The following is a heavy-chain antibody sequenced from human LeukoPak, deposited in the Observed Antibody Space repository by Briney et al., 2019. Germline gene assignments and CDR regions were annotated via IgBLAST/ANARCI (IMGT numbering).Heavy chain of an antibody. CDR2: ISAYNGNT. J-gene: IGHJ4*02. Sequence: ASVKVSCKASGYTFTSYGISWVRQAPGRGLEWMGWISAYNGNTNYAQKLQGRVTMTADTSTSTAYMELRSLRSDDTAVYYCARFTSYYIHCTNGVCYTDYFDYWGQGTLVTVSS. CDR3: ARFTSYYIHCTNGVCYTDYFDY. V-gene: IGHV1-18*01. D-gene: IGHD2-8*01. CDR1: GYTFTSYG.